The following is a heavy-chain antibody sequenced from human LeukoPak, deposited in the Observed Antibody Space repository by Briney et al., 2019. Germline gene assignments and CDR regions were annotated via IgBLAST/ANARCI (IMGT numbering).Heavy chain of an antibody. CDR2: ISGSGVST. D-gene: IGHD1-20*01. J-gene: IGHJ4*02. V-gene: IGHV3-23*01. Sequence: PGGSLRLSCAASGFTFSTYSMNWVRQAPGKGLEWVSAISGSGVSTYYADSVKGRFTISRDNSKNTLYLQMNSLRAEDTAIYYCAKDPRITGTTYFDYWGQGTLVTVSS. CDR3: AKDPRITGTTYFDY. CDR1: GFTFSTYS.